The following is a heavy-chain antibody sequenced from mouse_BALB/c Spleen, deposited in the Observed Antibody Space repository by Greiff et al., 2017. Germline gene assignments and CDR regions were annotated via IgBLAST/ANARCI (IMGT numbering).Heavy chain of an antibody. CDR3: ARALYGNWFAD. J-gene: IGHJ3*01. CDR2: IRNKANGYTT. Sequence: EVKLVESGGGLVQPGGSLRLSCATSGFTFTDYYMSWVRQPPGKALEWLGFIRNKANGYTTEYSASVKGRFTISRDNSQSILYLQMNTLRAEDSATYYCARALYGNWFADWGQGTLVTVSA. D-gene: IGHD2-10*02. V-gene: IGHV7-3*02. CDR1: GFTFTDYY.